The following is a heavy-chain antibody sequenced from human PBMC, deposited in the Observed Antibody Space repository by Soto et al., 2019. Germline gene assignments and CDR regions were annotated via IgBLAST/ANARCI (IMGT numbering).Heavy chain of an antibody. CDR2: IYYSGST. V-gene: IGHV4-59*01. J-gene: IGHJ4*02. CDR1: GVSISSYY. Sequence: QVQLQESGPGLVQPSETLSLTCTVSGVSISSYYWSWIRQPPGEGLEWIGYIYYSGSTNYNPSLKSRVTISLDTSKNQFSLKLSSVTAADTAVYYCAREFYSNYLYYLDYWCQGTLVTVSS. CDR3: AREFYSNYLYYLDY. D-gene: IGHD4-4*01.